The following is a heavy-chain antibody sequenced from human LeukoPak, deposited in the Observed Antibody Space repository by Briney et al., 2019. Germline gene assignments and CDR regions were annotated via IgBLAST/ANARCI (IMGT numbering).Heavy chain of an antibody. D-gene: IGHD5-24*01. V-gene: IGHV3-21*01. CDR2: ISESGDDT. CDR3: ARGSARLDSRDGYPDY. J-gene: IGHJ4*02. CDR1: GFTFTNFA. Sequence: GGSLRLSCAASGFTFTNFAMNWVRPAPGKGLELVSSISESGDDTAYADSVKGRFTISRDNAKNSLSLQMNSLRAEDTAVYYCARGSARLDSRDGYPDYWGQGTLVTVSS.